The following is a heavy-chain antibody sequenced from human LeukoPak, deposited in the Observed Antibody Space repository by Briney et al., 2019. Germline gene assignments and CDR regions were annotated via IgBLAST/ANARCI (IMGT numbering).Heavy chain of an antibody. V-gene: IGHV4-38-2*02. CDR3: ARDDAFDI. CDR1: GYSISSGYY. CDR2: IYHSGST. J-gene: IGHJ3*02. Sequence: PSETLSLTCTVAGYSISSGYYGGWIRQPPGKGLEWIGSIYHSGSTYYNPSLKSRVTISVDTSKNQFSLKLSSVTAADTAVYYCARDDAFDIWGQGTMVTVSS.